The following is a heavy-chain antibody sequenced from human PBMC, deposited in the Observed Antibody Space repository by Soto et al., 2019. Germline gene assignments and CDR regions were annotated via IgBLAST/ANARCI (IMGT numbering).Heavy chain of an antibody. J-gene: IGHJ6*02. Sequence: EMQLVESGGGLVQPGGSLRLSCAASGLTFSSNWMHWVRQTPGKGLVWVSHISSDGSSTNYADSVKGRVTISRDNAKNTLYLQMTSLRAEDTAVYYCARHGMDVWGQGTTVTVSS. CDR3: ARHGMDV. V-gene: IGHV3-74*01. CDR1: GLTFSSNW. CDR2: ISSDGSST.